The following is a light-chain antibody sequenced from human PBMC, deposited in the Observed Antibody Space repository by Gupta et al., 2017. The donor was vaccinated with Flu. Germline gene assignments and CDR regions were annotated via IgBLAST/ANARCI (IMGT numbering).Light chain of an antibody. CDR3: QQVYSVPFT. J-gene: IGKJ4*01. V-gene: IGKV1-39*01. CDR2: GAS. Sequence: QAATVKGKVSNTCRASPNNSSNVAWYQQKPGQPPNLLIFGASGLESGLPERFSGSGSGTDFTLTISSLQAEDVAVYYCQQVYSVPFTFGAGTRVEMK. CDR1: PNNSSN.